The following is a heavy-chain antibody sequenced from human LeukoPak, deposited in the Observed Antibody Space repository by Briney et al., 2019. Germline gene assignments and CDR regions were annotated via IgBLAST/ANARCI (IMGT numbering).Heavy chain of an antibody. V-gene: IGHV1-69*04. D-gene: IGHD2-21*02. CDR3: ARPPLAYCGGDCYSTEYFQH. Sequence: VASVKVSCKASGGTFSSYAISWVRQAPGQGLEWMGRIIPILGIANYAQKFQGRVTITADKSTSTAYMELSSLRSEDTAVYYCARPPLAYCGGDCYSTEYFQHWGQGTLVTVSS. CDR2: IIPILGIA. J-gene: IGHJ1*01. CDR1: GGTFSSYA.